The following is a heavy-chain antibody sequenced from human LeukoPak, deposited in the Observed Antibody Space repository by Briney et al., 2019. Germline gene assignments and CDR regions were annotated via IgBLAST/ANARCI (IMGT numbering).Heavy chain of an antibody. J-gene: IGHJ4*02. CDR1: GGSISSSSYY. CDR2: IYYSGST. Sequence: SETLSLTCTVSGGSISSSSYYWGWIRQPPGKGLEWIGSIYYSGSTYYNPSLKSRVTISVDTSKNQFSLKLSSVTAADTAVYYCAKFGRLLLAVAGTQWSYWGQGTLVTVSS. CDR3: AKFGRLLLAVAGTQWSY. D-gene: IGHD6-19*01. V-gene: IGHV4-39*01.